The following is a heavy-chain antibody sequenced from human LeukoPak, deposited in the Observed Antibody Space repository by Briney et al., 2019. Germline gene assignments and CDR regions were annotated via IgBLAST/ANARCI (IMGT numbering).Heavy chain of an antibody. D-gene: IGHD6-13*01. CDR3: APSIAVAGVFDY. V-gene: IGHV3-23*01. CDR1: GFTFSTYA. Sequence: GGSLRLSCAASGFTFSTYAMSWVRQAPGKGLEWVSTISATGGRTYYADSVKGLFTISRDNSKNTLHVQMNSLRAEDTAVYYCAPSIAVAGVFDYWGQGTLVTVSS. J-gene: IGHJ4*02. CDR2: ISATGGRT.